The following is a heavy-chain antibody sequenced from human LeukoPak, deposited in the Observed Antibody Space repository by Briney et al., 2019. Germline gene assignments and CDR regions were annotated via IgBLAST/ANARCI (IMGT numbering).Heavy chain of an antibody. CDR2: IYYTGST. J-gene: IGHJ5*02. Sequence: SETLSLTCAVSGGSITNDYWSWIRQPPGRGLEWIGYIYYTGSTNYNPSLKSRVTISVDTSKNQSSLKLNSVTAADTAVYYCARPQWLVTMGPWFDPWGQGTLVTVSS. V-gene: IGHV4-59*01. CDR3: ARPQWLVTMGPWFDP. CDR1: GGSITNDY. D-gene: IGHD6-19*01.